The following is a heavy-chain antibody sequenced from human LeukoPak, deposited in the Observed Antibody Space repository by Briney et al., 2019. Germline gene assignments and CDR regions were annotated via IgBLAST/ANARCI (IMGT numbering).Heavy chain of an antibody. D-gene: IGHD3-10*01. CDR2: IYYSGST. J-gene: IGHJ3*02. CDR3: AGGSGSRYAFDI. Sequence: SQTLSLTCTVSGGSISSGGYYWSWIRQHPGKGLEWIGYIYYSGSTYYNPSLKSRVTISVDTSKNQFSLKLSSVTAADTAVYYCAGGSGSRYAFDIWGQGTMVTVSS. V-gene: IGHV4-31*03. CDR1: GGSISSGGYY.